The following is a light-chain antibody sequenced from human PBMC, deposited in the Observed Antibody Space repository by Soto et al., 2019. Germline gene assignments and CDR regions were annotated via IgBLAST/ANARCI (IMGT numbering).Light chain of an antibody. Sequence: EIVLTQSPATLSLSPGDRATLSCRASQSVGSYLGWYQQRPGQAPRLLIYDASNRATGIPARFSGSGSGTDFTLTISSLEPVDVAVYYCQQRSDWPSTFGGGTKVEIK. CDR3: QQRSDWPST. CDR1: QSVGSY. J-gene: IGKJ4*01. CDR2: DAS. V-gene: IGKV3-11*01.